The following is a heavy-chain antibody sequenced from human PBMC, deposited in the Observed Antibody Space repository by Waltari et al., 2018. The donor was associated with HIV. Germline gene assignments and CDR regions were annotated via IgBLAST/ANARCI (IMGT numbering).Heavy chain of an antibody. CDR3: ARDPRSSGYYGMDV. D-gene: IGHD1-26*01. Sequence: EVQLVASGGGLIEPGGSLRVAWEALGWTLGATSMSWVRQAPGKGLEWVSVIYSGGSRYYADSVKDRFIISRDNSKNTVSLHMNSLRAEDTAVYYCARDPRSSGYYGMDVWGQGIKVTVSS. J-gene: IGHJ6*02. CDR1: GWTLGATS. V-gene: IGHV3-53*01. CDR2: IYSGGSR.